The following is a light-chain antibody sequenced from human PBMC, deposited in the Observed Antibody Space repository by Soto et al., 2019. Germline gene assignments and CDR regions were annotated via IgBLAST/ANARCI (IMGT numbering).Light chain of an antibody. J-gene: IGLJ1*01. Sequence: QSVLTQPVSVSGSPGQSITIFCTGTSSDVGGYDFVSWYQQHPGKAPKLMIYAVTSRPSGVSNRFSGSKSGNTASLTISGLQAEDEADYYCTSYTTSHTRVFGTGTKVTVL. CDR1: SSDVGGYDF. V-gene: IGLV2-14*01. CDR3: TSYTTSHTRV. CDR2: AVT.